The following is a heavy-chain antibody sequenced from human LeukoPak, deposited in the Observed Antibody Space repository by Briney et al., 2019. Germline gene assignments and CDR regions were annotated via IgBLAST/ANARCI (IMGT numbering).Heavy chain of an antibody. CDR2: ISSSGGST. CDR1: GFTFSSYA. Sequence: GGSLRLSCAASGFTFSSYAMSWVRQAPGMGLEWVSAISSSGGSTYYADSVKGRFTISRDNAKNTLYLQMNSLRAEDTAVYYCAKSPLGQIYYYYMDVWGKGTTVTVSS. V-gene: IGHV3-23*01. CDR3: AKSPLGQIYYYYMDV. J-gene: IGHJ6*03.